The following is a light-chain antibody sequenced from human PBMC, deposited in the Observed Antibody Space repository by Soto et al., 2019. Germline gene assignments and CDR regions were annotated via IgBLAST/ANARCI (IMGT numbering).Light chain of an antibody. Sequence: EIVLTQTPLSLPVTPGEPASMSCRSSQTLLDSDGRTYLDWYLQKPGQSPQLLIYTVSYRASGVPDRFSGSGSGTEFTLKISRVEAEDVGVYYCMQRLAFPLTFGGGTKVDIK. CDR2: TVS. J-gene: IGKJ4*01. V-gene: IGKV2-40*01. CDR3: MQRLAFPLT. CDR1: QTLLDSDGRTY.